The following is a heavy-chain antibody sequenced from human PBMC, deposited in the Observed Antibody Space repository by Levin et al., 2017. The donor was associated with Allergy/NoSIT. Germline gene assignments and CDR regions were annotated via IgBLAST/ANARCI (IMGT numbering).Heavy chain of an antibody. Sequence: PGGSLRLSCAASGFTFSGSAMHWVRQASGKGLEWVGRIRSKANSYATAYAASVKGRFTISRDDSKNTAYLQMNSLKTEDTAVYYCTRLGNWELPDYWGQGTLVTVSS. CDR1: GFTFSGSA. D-gene: IGHD1-26*01. V-gene: IGHV3-73*01. CDR2: IRSKANSYAT. J-gene: IGHJ4*02. CDR3: TRLGNWELPDY.